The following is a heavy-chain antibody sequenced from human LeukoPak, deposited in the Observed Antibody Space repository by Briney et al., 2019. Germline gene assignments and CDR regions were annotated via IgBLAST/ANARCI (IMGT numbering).Heavy chain of an antibody. CDR3: AGQSFSTGLVEY. CDR1: RASISSSY. J-gene: IGHJ4*01. CDR2: IYYNGAT. D-gene: IGHD2-8*02. Sequence: SETLSLICSVSRASISSSYWGWIRQPPGKGLEWIGYIYYNGATNYNPSLKSRVTISVDTSNNRFSLRLSSLTAADTAVYYWAGQSFSTGLVEYWGLGTLVTGSS. V-gene: IGHV4-59*08.